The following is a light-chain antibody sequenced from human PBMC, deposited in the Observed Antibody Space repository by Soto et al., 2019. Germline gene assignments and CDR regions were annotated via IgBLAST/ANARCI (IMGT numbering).Light chain of an antibody. Sequence: QSVLTQPPSVSGAPGQRVTISCTGSSSNIGAGYDVHWYQQLPGTAPKLLIYGNSNRPSGVPDRFSGSKSGTSASLTVSGLQAEDEADYYCTSHEGSNNYVFGTGTKVTVL. J-gene: IGLJ1*01. CDR3: TSHEGSNNYV. CDR2: GNS. V-gene: IGLV1-40*01. CDR1: SSNIGAGYD.